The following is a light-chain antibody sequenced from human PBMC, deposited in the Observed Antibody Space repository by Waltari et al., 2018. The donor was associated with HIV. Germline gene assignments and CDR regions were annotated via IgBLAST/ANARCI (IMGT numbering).Light chain of an antibody. CDR3: QQRSNWPPIT. CDR2: SAS. V-gene: IGKV3-11*01. J-gene: IGKJ5*01. CDR1: QSVSNY. Sequence: EIVLTQSPATLSLSPGETATLSCRASQSVSNYLAWYQQKPGQAPRLLIYSASNRATGIPARFSGSGSGTDFTLTISSLEPEDFAVYYCQQRSNWPPITFGQGTRLEIK.